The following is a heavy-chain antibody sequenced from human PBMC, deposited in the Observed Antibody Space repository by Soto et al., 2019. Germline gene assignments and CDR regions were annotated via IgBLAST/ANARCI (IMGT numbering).Heavy chain of an antibody. CDR3: ARGHRSSSYAQNEYFHQ. CDR1: GGSISSYF. CDR2: VYYTGNT. V-gene: IGHV4-59*01. D-gene: IGHD6-13*01. Sequence: SETLSLTCTVSGGSISSYFWSWIRQPPGKGLEWIGYVYYTGNTNYNPSLKSRVAMSVDTSKNQFSLKVNSVTAADTAMYYCARGHRSSSYAQNEYFHQWGQGTLVTVSS. J-gene: IGHJ1*01.